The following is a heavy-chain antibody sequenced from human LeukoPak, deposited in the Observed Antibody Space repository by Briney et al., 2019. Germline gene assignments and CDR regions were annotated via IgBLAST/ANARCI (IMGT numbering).Heavy chain of an antibody. J-gene: IGHJ4*02. CDR1: GDTLSSYG. D-gene: IGHD6-19*01. V-gene: IGHV1-18*01. Sequence: ASVRVSCTVSGDTLSSYGISWVRAAPGGGVECMGWISAYNGNTNYAQKLQGRVTMTTDTSTSTDYMELRSLRSDDTAVYYCARGSDDSSGWYRARYFDYWGQGTLVTVSS. CDR3: ARGSDDSSGWYRARYFDY. CDR2: ISAYNGNT.